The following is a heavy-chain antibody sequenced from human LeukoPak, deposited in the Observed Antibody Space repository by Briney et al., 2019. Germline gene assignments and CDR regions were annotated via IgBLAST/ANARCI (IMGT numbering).Heavy chain of an antibody. J-gene: IGHJ6*02. CDR2: IYYSGST. Sequence: SETLSLTCTVSGGSISSSSYYWGWIRQPPGKGLEWIGSIYYSGSTYYNPSLKSRVTISVDTSKNQFSPNLSSVTAADTAVYYCARGAGRYYFYGMDVWGQGTTVTVSS. D-gene: IGHD3-16*01. CDR1: GGSISSSSYY. CDR3: ARGAGRYYFYGMDV. V-gene: IGHV4-39*07.